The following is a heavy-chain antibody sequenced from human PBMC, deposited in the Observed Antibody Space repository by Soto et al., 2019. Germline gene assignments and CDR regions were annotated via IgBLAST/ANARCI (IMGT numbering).Heavy chain of an antibody. D-gene: IGHD3-22*01. J-gene: IGHJ4*02. V-gene: IGHV3-23*01. CDR2: ISGSGGST. CDR3: AKVILYYYDSSGYFYY. CDR1: GFTFSSYA. Sequence: GGSLRLSCAASGFTFSSYAMSWVRQAPGKGLEWVSAISGSGGSTYYADSVKGRFTISRDNSKNTLYLQMNSLRAEDTAVYYCAKVILYYYDSSGYFYYWGQGTLVTVSS.